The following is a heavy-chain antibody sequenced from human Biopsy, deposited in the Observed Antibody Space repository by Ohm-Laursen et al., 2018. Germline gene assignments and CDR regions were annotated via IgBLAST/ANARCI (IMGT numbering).Heavy chain of an antibody. V-gene: IGHV1-24*01. CDR1: EYTLTELP. J-gene: IGHJ4*02. CDR3: ARNTGWYGDLYYFDY. CDR2: FDPEHGET. D-gene: IGHD6-19*01. Sequence: GASVTVSCKVYEYTLTELPMHWVRQAPGKGLEWMGGFDPEHGETLYAQKFQGRVTMTEDTSTDTAYMELTSLRSADTAVYFCARNTGWYGDLYYFDYWGQGTLVTVSS.